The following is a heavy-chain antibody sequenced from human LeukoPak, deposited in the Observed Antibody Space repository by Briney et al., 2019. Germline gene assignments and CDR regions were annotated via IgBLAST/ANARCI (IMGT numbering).Heavy chain of an antibody. D-gene: IGHD6-19*01. V-gene: IGHV3-7*01. CDR3: ARGTYSSGWGRNYYYGMDV. Sequence: PGGSLRLSCAASGFTFSSYWVSWVRQAPGKGLEWVANIKQDGSEKYYVDSVKGRFTISRDNAKNSLYLQMNSLRAEDTAVYYCARGTYSSGWGRNYYYGMDVWGQGTTVTVSS. CDR2: IKQDGSEK. J-gene: IGHJ6*02. CDR1: GFTFSSYW.